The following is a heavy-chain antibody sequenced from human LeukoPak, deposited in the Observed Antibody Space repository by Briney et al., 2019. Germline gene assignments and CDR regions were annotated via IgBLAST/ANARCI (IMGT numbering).Heavy chain of an antibody. Sequence: ASVKVSCKASGYTFTSYGISGVRQPPGQGLEWMGCISAYNGNTNYAQKLQGRVTITTDTTTSTAYMELRSLRSDNTAVYYGARNLGVSTPDYWGQGTLVTVSS. D-gene: IGHD3-3*01. V-gene: IGHV1-18*01. CDR1: GYTFTSYG. J-gene: IGHJ4*02. CDR2: ISAYNGNT. CDR3: ARNLGVSTPDY.